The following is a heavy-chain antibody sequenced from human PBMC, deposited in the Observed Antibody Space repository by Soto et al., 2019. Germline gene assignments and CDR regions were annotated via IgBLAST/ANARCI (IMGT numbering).Heavy chain of an antibody. D-gene: IGHD6-19*01. CDR3: AGGSGWESDF. CDR2: IDKDGSEK. V-gene: IGHV3-7*03. J-gene: IGHJ4*01. CDR1: GFTFGSYW. Sequence: EVQLVESGGGLVQPGGSLRLSCAASGFTFGSYWMNWVHQAPGNGPEWVANIDKDGSEKNYVDSVKGRFTISRDNAKNSLYLQMNGLSAEDTAVYYCAGGSGWESDFWGQGTHVTVSS.